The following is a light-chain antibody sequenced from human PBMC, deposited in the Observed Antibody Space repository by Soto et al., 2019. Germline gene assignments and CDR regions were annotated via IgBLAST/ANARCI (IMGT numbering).Light chain of an antibody. J-gene: IGLJ2*01. CDR3: SSYISVSSPVV. CDR1: SSDVGYYNY. Sequence: QPALTQPASLSGSPGQSITISCTGTSSDVGYYNYVSWYQQHPGKAPKVIIYEVSNRPSGVSYRFSGSKSGNTASLTISGLQAEDEADYYCSSYISVSSPVVFGGGTKVTVL. CDR2: EVS. V-gene: IGLV2-14*01.